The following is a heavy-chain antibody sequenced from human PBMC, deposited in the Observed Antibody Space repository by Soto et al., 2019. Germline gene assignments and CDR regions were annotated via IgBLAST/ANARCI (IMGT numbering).Heavy chain of an antibody. CDR1: GFTFSSYA. Sequence: GGSLRLSCAASGFTFSSYAMHWVRQAPGKGLEWVAVISYDGSNKYYADSVKGRFTISRDNSRNTLHLQMSSLRAEDTAVYYCAKEADISGYYPDYWGQGTQLTVSS. V-gene: IGHV3-30-3*01. D-gene: IGHD3-22*01. CDR2: ISYDGSNK. CDR3: AKEADISGYYPDY. J-gene: IGHJ4*02.